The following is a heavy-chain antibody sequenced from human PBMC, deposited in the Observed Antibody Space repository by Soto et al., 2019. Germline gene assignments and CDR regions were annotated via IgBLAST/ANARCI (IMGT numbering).Heavy chain of an antibody. V-gene: IGHV2-70*04. CDR1: GFSLSTNGMG. J-gene: IGHJ3*02. CDR3: ARSPPGERAFDI. CDR2: IDWDDDK. Sequence: SGPTLVNPTQTLTLTCTFSGFSLSTNGMGVSWIRQPPGKALEWLARIDWDDDKFYGTSLKTRLTISKDTSSNQVVLTMTNMDPVDTATYYCARSPPGERAFDIWGQGTMVTVSS. D-gene: IGHD1-1*01.